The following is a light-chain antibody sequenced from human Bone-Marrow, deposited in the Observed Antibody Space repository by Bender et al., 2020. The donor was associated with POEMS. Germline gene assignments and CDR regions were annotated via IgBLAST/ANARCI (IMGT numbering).Light chain of an antibody. J-gene: IGLJ3*02. CDR1: SSNIGNDN. V-gene: IGLV1-47*01. CDR3: AAWDAGLSGGV. CDR2: KND. Sequence: QSVLTQPPSVSRTPGQGVSISCSGSSSNIGNDNVYWYQQLPGTAPKLLIYKNDQRPSGFPDRFYAFKSGTSASLAISGLQSEDEADYYCAAWDAGLSGGVFGGGTKLTVL.